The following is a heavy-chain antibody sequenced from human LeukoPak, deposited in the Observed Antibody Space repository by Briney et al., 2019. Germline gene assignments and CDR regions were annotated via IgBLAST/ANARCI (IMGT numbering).Heavy chain of an antibody. V-gene: IGHV4-39*01. CDR3: ARGKRGYSSSWYDY. CDR1: GGSISSSSYY. CDR2: IYYSGST. J-gene: IGHJ4*02. D-gene: IGHD6-13*01. Sequence: PSETLSLTCTVSGGSISSSSYYWGWIRQPPGKGLECIGTIYYSGSTYYNPSLKSRVTISVDTSKNQFSLKLSSVTAADTAVYYCARGKRGYSSSWYDYWGQGTLVTVSS.